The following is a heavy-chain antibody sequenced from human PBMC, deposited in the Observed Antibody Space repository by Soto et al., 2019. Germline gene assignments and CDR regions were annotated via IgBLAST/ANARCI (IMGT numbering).Heavy chain of an antibody. Sequence: EVQLLESGGGLVQPGGSLRLSCAASGFTFSSYAMSWVRQAPGKGLEWVSGISGSGVSTYYTDSVKGRFTISRDNSKSTLYLKMNSLRAEETAVYYCAKDRERIATRSIDYWGQGTLVTVSS. CDR2: ISGSGVST. D-gene: IGHD6-6*01. CDR3: AKDRERIATRSIDY. V-gene: IGHV3-23*01. J-gene: IGHJ4*02. CDR1: GFTFSSYA.